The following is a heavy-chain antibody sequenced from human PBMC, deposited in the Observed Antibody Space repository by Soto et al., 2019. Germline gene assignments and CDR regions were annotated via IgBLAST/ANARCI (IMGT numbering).Heavy chain of an antibody. CDR1: GGSISSYY. CDR2: IYYSGST. J-gene: IGHJ4*02. D-gene: IGHD2-2*02. V-gene: IGHV4-59*01. Sequence: SETLSLTFTASGGSISSYYWSWIRQPPGKGLEWIGYIYYSGSTNYNPSLKSRVTISVDTSKNQFSLKLSSVTAADTAVYYCARGRYMESIDYWGQGTLVTVSS. CDR3: ARGRYMESIDY.